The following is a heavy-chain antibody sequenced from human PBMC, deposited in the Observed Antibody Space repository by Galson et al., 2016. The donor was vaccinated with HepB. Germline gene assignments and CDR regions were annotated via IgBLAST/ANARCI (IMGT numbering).Heavy chain of an antibody. Sequence: SLRLSCAASEFTFSSYAMSWVRQAPGKGLEWVSGITESGGTTYYADSVKGRFTISRDNSKNTLYLQMNGLRAEDTAVYDCAKDYGDCSGGRCYSPALFDYWGQGTLVTVSS. D-gene: IGHD2-15*01. V-gene: IGHV3-23*01. CDR1: EFTFSSYA. CDR2: ITESGGTT. CDR3: AKDYGDCSGGRCYSPALFDY. J-gene: IGHJ4*02.